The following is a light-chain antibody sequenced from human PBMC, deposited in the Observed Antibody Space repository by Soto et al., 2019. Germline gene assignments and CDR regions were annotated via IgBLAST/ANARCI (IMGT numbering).Light chain of an antibody. CDR2: DAS. V-gene: IGKV3-11*01. Sequence: DSVLTQYPATLSVSRGERATLSSRAGQSVSTYLAWYQLKPGQAPRLLIYDASNRATGIPARFTGSGSGTDFTLTISSLEPEDFTVYYCQQRSDWPLTFGGGTKVDIK. CDR3: QQRSDWPLT. J-gene: IGKJ4*01. CDR1: QSVSTY.